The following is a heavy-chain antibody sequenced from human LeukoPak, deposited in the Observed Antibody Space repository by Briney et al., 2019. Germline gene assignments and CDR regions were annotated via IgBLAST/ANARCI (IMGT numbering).Heavy chain of an antibody. Sequence: QTSETLSLTCTVSGDSISNKNYYWSWIRQPAGKGLEWIGRIYTSGSTNYNPSLKSRVTMSVDTSKNQFSLKLSSVTAADTAVYYCAVTHYCSSTSCHTGKLHYWGQGTLVTVSS. CDR3: AVTHYCSSTSCHTGKLHY. CDR1: GDSISNKNYY. D-gene: IGHD2-2*02. V-gene: IGHV4-61*02. J-gene: IGHJ4*02. CDR2: IYTSGST.